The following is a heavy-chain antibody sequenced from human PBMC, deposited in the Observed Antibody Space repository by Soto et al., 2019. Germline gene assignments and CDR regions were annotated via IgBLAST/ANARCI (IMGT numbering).Heavy chain of an antibody. Sequence: ASVKVSCKASGYTFTGYYMHWVRQAPGQGLEWMGWINPNSGGTNYAQKFQGWVTMTRDTSISTAYMELSRLRSDDTAVYYCVRGHGEYSSSWYEHYYYGMDVWGQGTTVTVSS. CDR2: INPNSGGT. CDR3: VRGHGEYSSSWYEHYYYGMDV. CDR1: GYTFTGYY. D-gene: IGHD6-13*01. V-gene: IGHV1-2*04. J-gene: IGHJ6*02.